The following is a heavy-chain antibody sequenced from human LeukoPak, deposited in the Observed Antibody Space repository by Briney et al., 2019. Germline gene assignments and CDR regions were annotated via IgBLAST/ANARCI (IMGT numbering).Heavy chain of an antibody. V-gene: IGHV3-74*01. Sequence: GGSLRLSCAASGFTFSSHWMHWVRQAPGKGLVWVSRVHSDGSSTTSADSVKGRFTISRDNAENTLYLQMNSLRAEDTAVYFCARGNAHAFDIWGHGTMVTVSS. CDR3: ARGNAHAFDI. D-gene: IGHD1-1*01. CDR2: VHSDGSST. CDR1: GFTFSSHW. J-gene: IGHJ3*02.